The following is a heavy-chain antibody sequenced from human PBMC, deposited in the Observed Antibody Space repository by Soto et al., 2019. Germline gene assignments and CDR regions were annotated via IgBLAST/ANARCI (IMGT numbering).Heavy chain of an antibody. V-gene: IGHV4-34*01. CDR1: GGSFSGYY. CDR2: INHSGST. Sequence: SETLSLTCAVYGGSFSGYYWNWIRQPPGKGLEWIGEINHSGSTNYNPSLKSRVTISVDTSKNQFSLKLSSVTAADTAVYYCASTSGGYFDYWGQGTLVTVSS. D-gene: IGHD1-1*01. J-gene: IGHJ4*02. CDR3: ASTSGGYFDY.